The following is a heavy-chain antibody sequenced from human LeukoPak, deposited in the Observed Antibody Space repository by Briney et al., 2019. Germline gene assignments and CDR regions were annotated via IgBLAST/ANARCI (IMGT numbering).Heavy chain of an antibody. Sequence: GGSLRLSCAASGFTSSNAWMSWVRQAPGKGREGVGRIKSKTDGGATDYAAPVKGRFTISRDDSKNTLYLQMNSLKTENTAVYYCTTGYCSRTSCYYFDYWGQGTLVTVSS. CDR2: IKSKTDGGAT. CDR3: TTGYCSRTSCYYFDY. V-gene: IGHV3-15*01. CDR1: GFTSSNAW. D-gene: IGHD2-2*01. J-gene: IGHJ4*02.